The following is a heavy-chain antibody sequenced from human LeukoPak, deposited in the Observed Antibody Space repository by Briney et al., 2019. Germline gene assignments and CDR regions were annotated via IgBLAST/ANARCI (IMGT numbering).Heavy chain of an antibody. CDR2: IKTIKEDGTT. Sequence: GGSLRLSCAASGITFNDAWMSWVRQAPGKGLEWVGRIKTIKEDGTTDYAAPVKCRFTISRDDSENTLYLQMKSLKTEDTAVYYCATEDYYGSGYDFWGQGTLVTVSS. CDR3: ATEDYYGSGYDF. CDR1: GITFNDAW. J-gene: IGHJ4*02. V-gene: IGHV3-15*05. D-gene: IGHD3-10*01.